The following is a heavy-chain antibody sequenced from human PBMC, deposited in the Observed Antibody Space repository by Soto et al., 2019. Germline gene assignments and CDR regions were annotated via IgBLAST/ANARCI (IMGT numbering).Heavy chain of an antibody. CDR1: GGSIRSSSCY. D-gene: IGHD2-15*01. J-gene: IGHJ4*02. CDR2: TYYSGRT. V-gene: IGHV4-39*01. Sequence: SETLSLTCTVSGGSIRSSSCYWGWIRQHPGKGLEWIASTYYSGRTYYNPSLKSRVTISVDTSKNQFSLRLSSVTAADTAVYYCARHRGSGGSPRPLDYWGQGTLVTVSS. CDR3: ARHRGSGGSPRPLDY.